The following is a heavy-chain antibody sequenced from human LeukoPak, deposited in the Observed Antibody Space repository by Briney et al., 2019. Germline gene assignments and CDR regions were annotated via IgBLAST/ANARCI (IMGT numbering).Heavy chain of an antibody. CDR3: ARAIGDYAAF. CDR2: INQDGSKE. V-gene: IGHV3-7*03. Sequence: GGSLRLSCAASGFTLSNHWMSWVRQAPGKGLKWVANINQDGSKEYYVDSVKGRFAISSDNAKNSLYLQMNSLRVEDTAVYYCARAIGDYAAFWGQGTLVTVSS. CDR1: GFTLSNHW. J-gene: IGHJ4*02.